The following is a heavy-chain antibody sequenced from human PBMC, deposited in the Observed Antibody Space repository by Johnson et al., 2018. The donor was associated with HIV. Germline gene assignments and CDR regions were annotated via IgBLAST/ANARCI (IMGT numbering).Heavy chain of an antibody. CDR2: ISFDGINN. D-gene: IGHD6-13*01. J-gene: IGHJ3*02. V-gene: IGHV3-30*04. CDR3: ANCFWGSSLIDAFDM. Sequence: QVQLVESGGGVVQPGRSLRLSCAASGFTFSNYPMDWVRQAPGKGLEWVAVISFDGINNDYADSVKGRFTISRDNAKNSLYLHMNSLRAEDTAVYYCANCFWGSSLIDAFDMWGQGTMVTVSS. CDR1: GFTFSNYP.